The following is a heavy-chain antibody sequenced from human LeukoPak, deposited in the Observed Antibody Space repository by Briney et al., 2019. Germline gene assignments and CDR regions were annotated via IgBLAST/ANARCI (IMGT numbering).Heavy chain of an antibody. J-gene: IGHJ1*01. CDR2: IWYDGSHK. CDR1: GFTFSRDA. Sequence: GGSLRLSCAASGFTFSRDAMHWVRQAAGKGLEWVAVIWYDGSHKYFADSVKGRVIISRDNFKNTLYVQMISLRGDETAVYYCAKDQGIYGRAEYLQHWGQGTLVTVSS. D-gene: IGHD6-13*01. V-gene: IGHV3-33*06. CDR3: AKDQGIYGRAEYLQH.